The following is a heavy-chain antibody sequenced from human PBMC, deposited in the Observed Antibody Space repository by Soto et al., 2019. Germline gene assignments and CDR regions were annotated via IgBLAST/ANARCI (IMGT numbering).Heavy chain of an antibody. Sequence: EVQLLESGGGLVQPGGSLRLSCAASGFTFSSYAMSWVRQAPGKGLEWVSAISGSGGSTYYADSVKGRFTISRDNSKNTLYLQMTRLRVDDTAVYYCAKGVRSLYKNWFDSWGQGTLVTVSS. V-gene: IGHV3-23*01. CDR1: GFTFSSYA. D-gene: IGHD3-10*01. J-gene: IGHJ5*01. CDR3: AKGVRSLYKNWFDS. CDR2: ISGSGGST.